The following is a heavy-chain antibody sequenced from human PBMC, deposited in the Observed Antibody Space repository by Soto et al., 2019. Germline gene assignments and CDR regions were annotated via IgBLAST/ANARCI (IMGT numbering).Heavy chain of an antibody. CDR3: ASWYSSSWYGGNWFDP. CDR1: GGSFSGYY. J-gene: IGHJ5*02. Sequence: QLQLQQWCAGLLKPSETLSLTCAVYGGSFSGYYWSWIRQPPGKGLEWIGEINHSGSTNYNPSLKSRVTISVDTSKNQFSLKLSSVTAADTAVYYCASWYSSSWYGGNWFDPWGQGTLVTVSS. V-gene: IGHV4-34*01. D-gene: IGHD6-13*01. CDR2: INHSGST.